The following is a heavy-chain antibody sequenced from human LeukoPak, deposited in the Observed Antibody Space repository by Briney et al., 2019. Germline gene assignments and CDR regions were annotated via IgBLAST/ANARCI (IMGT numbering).Heavy chain of an antibody. Sequence: ASVKVSCKASGYTFTGYYMHWVRQAPGQGLEWMGWINPNSGGTNYAQKFQGRVTMTRDTSISTAYMELSRLRSDDTAVYYCVRAFEQAYYFDYWGQGTLVTVSS. V-gene: IGHV1-2*02. CDR1: GYTFTGYY. CDR3: VRAFEQAYYFDY. CDR2: INPNSGGT. D-gene: IGHD3-9*01. J-gene: IGHJ4*02.